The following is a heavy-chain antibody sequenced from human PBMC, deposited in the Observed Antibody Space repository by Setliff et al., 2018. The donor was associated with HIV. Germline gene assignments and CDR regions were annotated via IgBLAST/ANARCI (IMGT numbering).Heavy chain of an antibody. D-gene: IGHD4-17*01. CDR1: GVSISTSNW. Sequence: SETLSLTCAVSGVSISTSNWWSWVRQPPGKGLEWIGEVSSNLQTNYKSAFKSRVSMGLDNAKHQFSLRLTSVTAADTAIYYCTRDWRAYGLMGSWGQGMLVTVAS. V-gene: IGHV4-4*02. CDR2: VSSNLQT. CDR3: TRDWRAYGLMGS. J-gene: IGHJ5*02.